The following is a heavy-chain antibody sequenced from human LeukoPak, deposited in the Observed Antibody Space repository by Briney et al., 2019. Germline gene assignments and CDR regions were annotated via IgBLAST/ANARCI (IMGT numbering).Heavy chain of an antibody. CDR2: INHSGST. Sequence: SETLSLTCTVSGGSISSDYWSWIRQPPGKGLEWIGEINHSGSTNYNPSLKSRVTISVDTSKNQFSLKLSSVTAADTAVYYCASLPHYYDSSGYSDYWGQGTLVTVSS. V-gene: IGHV4-34*01. J-gene: IGHJ4*02. CDR3: ASLPHYYDSSGYSDY. CDR1: GGSISSDY. D-gene: IGHD3-22*01.